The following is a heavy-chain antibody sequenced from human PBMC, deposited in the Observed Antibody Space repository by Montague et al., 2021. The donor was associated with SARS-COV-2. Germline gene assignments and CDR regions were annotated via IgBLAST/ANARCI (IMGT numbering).Heavy chain of an antibody. V-gene: IGHV4-4*09. D-gene: IGHD1-20*01. J-gene: IGHJ6*02. Sequence: SETLSLTCTVSGDSIRESHWSWIRQPPGKGLEWIGYIDNSGSTNYNPALESRVTLTVSASNNQFYLTLRSVTAADTVVYYCARLTGSRVYYYHYGLDVWGQGTTVTVSS. CDR3: ARLTGSRVYYYHYGLDV. CDR2: IDNSGST. CDR1: GDSIRESH.